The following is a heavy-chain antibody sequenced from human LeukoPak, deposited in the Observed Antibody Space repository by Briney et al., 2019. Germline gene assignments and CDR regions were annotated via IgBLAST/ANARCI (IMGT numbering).Heavy chain of an antibody. J-gene: IGHJ3*02. V-gene: IGHV4-31*11. D-gene: IGHD7-27*01. Sequence: SGTLSLTCAVSGGSISSGGYYWSWIRQHPGKGLEWIGYIYYSGSTYYNPSLKSRVTISEDTSKNQFSLKLSSVTAADTAVYYCARGLGKADAFDIWGQGTMVTVSS. CDR2: IYYSGST. CDR1: GGSISSGGYY. CDR3: ARGLGKADAFDI.